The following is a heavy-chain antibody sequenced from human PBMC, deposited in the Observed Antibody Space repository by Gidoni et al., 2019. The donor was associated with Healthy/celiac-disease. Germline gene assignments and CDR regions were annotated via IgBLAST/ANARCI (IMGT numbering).Heavy chain of an antibody. D-gene: IGHD6-13*01. CDR3: ARGAGRKQQLVKFDY. Sequence: QVQLVVSGGGVVQPGRSLSLPCAASGLTLSSYAMHWVRQAPGKGLAWVAVIAYDGSNKYYADSVKGRFTISRDKSKNTLYLQMNSLRAEDTAVYYCARGAGRKQQLVKFDYWGQGTLVTVSS. CDR2: IAYDGSNK. V-gene: IGHV3-30*01. J-gene: IGHJ4*02. CDR1: GLTLSSYA.